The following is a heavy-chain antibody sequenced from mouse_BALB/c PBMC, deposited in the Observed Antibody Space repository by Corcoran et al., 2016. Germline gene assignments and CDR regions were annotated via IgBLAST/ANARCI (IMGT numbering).Heavy chain of an antibody. J-gene: IGHJ1*01. CDR3: VTYWYFDV. CDR2: IYPGSGST. Sequence: QVQLQQSGPELVKPGASVKMSCKASGYTFTDYVISWVKQRTGQGLEWIGEIYPGSGSTYYNEKFKGKATLTADKSSNTAYMQLSSLTSEDSAVYFCVTYWYFDVWGAGTTVTVSS. V-gene: IGHV1-81*01. CDR1: GYTFTDYV.